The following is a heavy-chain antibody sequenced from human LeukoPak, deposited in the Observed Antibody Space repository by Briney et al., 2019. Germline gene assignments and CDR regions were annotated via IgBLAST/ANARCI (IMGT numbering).Heavy chain of an antibody. Sequence: GGSPRLSCAASGFTFSSYSMNWVRQAPGKGLEWVSSISSSSYIYYADSVKGRFTISRDNAKNSLYLQMNSLRAEDTAVYYCARDLGIAAAGRGGDYWGQGTLVTVSS. CDR3: ARDLGIAAAGRGGDY. J-gene: IGHJ4*02. CDR2: ISSSSYI. CDR1: GFTFSSYS. V-gene: IGHV3-21*01. D-gene: IGHD6-13*01.